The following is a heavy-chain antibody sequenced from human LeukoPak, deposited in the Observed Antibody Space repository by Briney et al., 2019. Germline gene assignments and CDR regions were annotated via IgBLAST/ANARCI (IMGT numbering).Heavy chain of an antibody. Sequence: GGSLRLSCAASGFTFSSYSFNWVRQVPGKGLEWVSSITTTFYTYYTDSVKGRFTISRDKAKNSLYLQMISLRAEDTAVYYCARVSANWYEDYWGQGTLVTVSS. CDR1: GFTFSSYS. CDR2: ITTTFYT. CDR3: ARVSANWYEDY. D-gene: IGHD6-13*01. V-gene: IGHV3-21*01. J-gene: IGHJ4*02.